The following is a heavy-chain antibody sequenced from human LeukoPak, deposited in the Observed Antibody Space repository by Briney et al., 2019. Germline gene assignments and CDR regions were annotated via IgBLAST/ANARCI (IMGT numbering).Heavy chain of an antibody. CDR1: GGSISSYY. D-gene: IGHD3-22*01. V-gene: IGHV4-59*08. J-gene: IGHJ4*02. Sequence: SETLSLTCTVSGGSISSYYWSWIRQPPGKGLEWIGYIYYSGSTNYNPSLKSRATISVDTSKNQFSLKLSSVTAADTAVYYCARRASYDSSGYFDYWGQGTLVTVSS. CDR2: IYYSGST. CDR3: ARRASYDSSGYFDY.